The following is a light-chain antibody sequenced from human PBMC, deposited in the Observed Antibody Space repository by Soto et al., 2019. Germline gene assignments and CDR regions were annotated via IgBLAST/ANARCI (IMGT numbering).Light chain of an antibody. CDR2: GAS. Sequence: DIQMTQSPSSLSASVRDSVTITCQASQDIRNNLNWYQQKPGQAPKVLIYGASNLVTGVPSRFRGSGSGTPFTFTISNLHPEDIAPYYCQQFDSLLRATFGGGTKVEIK. J-gene: IGKJ4*01. CDR1: QDIRNN. V-gene: IGKV1-33*01. CDR3: QQFDSLLRAT.